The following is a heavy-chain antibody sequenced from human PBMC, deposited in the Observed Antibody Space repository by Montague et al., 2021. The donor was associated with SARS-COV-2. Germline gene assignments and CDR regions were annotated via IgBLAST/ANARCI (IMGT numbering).Heavy chain of an antibody. V-gene: IGHV4-39*07. Sequence: SETLSLTCTVSGGSISSSNYYWGRIRQPPGKGLEWIGNMYYSGSTHYNPSLKSRVTISIDTSKNQFSLKLSSVTAAGTAVYYCARDDIVLQGVTKGMDVWGQGTTVTVSS. CDR1: GGSISSSNYY. CDR3: ARDDIVLQGVTKGMDV. J-gene: IGHJ6*02. D-gene: IGHD3-10*01. CDR2: MYYSGST.